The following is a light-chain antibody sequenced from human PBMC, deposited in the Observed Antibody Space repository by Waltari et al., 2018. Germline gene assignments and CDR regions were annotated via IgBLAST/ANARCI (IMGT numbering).Light chain of an antibody. CDR3: QQYDHWPRT. CDR2: GAS. V-gene: IGKV3-15*01. J-gene: IGKJ1*01. Sequence: EVVMTQSPATLSVSPGESATLFCRASETVRDSLAWYQQTPGRAPRLLIHGASTRASGIPARFSGSGSGTEFSLTISSLQSEDFVVYYCQQYDHWPRTFGQGTKVDIK. CDR1: ETVRDS.